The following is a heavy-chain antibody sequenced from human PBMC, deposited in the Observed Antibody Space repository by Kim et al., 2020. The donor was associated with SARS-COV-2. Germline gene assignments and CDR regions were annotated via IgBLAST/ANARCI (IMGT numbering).Heavy chain of an antibody. CDR1: GGSFSGYY. J-gene: IGHJ2*01. CDR2: INHSGRP. V-gene: IGHV4-34*01. Sequence: SETLSLTCAVYGGSFSGYYWSWIRQPPGKGLEWIGEINHSGRPNYNPSLKSRVTISVDTSKNQFSLKLTSVTAADTAVSYCARRLSNTSGWGSPYCYFWG. CDR3: ARRLSNTSGWGSPYCYF. D-gene: IGHD3-10*01.